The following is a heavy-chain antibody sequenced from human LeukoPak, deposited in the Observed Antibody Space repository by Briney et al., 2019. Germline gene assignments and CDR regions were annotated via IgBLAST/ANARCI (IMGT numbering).Heavy chain of an antibody. CDR1: GGTFSSHA. J-gene: IGHJ4*02. D-gene: IGHD5-18*01. CDR3: ARDLASYGFDY. V-gene: IGHV1-69*13. Sequence: ASVKVSCKASGGTFSSHAINWVRQAPGQGLEWMGGIIPIFGRTNFAQKFQGRVTITADESTSTAYMELSSLRSEDTAVYYCARDLASYGFDYWGQGTLVTVSS. CDR2: IIPIFGRT.